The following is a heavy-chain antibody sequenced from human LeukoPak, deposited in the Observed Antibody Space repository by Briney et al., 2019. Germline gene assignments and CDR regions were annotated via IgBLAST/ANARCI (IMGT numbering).Heavy chain of an antibody. D-gene: IGHD3-3*01. J-gene: IGHJ4*02. CDR3: ARHPAGFGFLEWLGAPYFDY. Sequence: PSQTLSLTCTVSGGSISSGGYYWSWIRQPPGKGLEWIGSIYYSGSTYYNPSLKSRVTISVDTSKNQFSLKLSSVTAADTAVYYCARHPAGFGFLEWLGAPYFDYWGQGTLVTVSS. CDR1: GGSISSGGYY. CDR2: IYYSGST. V-gene: IGHV4-39*01.